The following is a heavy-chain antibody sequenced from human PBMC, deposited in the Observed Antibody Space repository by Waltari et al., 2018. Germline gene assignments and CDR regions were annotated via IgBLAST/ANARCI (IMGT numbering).Heavy chain of an antibody. CDR1: EFTFSSYS. Sequence: EVQLVESGGGLVKPGGSLRLSCVASEFTFSSYSMNWVRQAPGKGLEWVSSISSSGGHKVYAASMEGHFTISRDNAKNSLYLQMNSLRAEDTAVYYCATSEYQLVLVDEYWGQGTLVTVSS. CDR2: ISSSGGHK. CDR3: ATSEYQLVLVDEY. V-gene: IGHV3-21*01. J-gene: IGHJ4*02. D-gene: IGHD2-2*01.